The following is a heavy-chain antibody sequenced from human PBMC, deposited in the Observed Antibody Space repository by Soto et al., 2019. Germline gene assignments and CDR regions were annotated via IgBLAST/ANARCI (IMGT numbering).Heavy chain of an antibody. Sequence: SETLSLTCSIYSGSFSGYYWSWIRQPPGKGLEWIGEISQSGHTNYNPSLKSRVSISIDTSKKLFSLNLTSVSAADTAVYYCARAPTVSGSSQARPDFWGQGTVVSVSS. V-gene: IGHV4-34*01. CDR3: ARAPTVSGSSQARPDF. D-gene: IGHD6-6*01. CDR2: ISQSGHT. CDR1: SGSFSGYY. J-gene: IGHJ4*02.